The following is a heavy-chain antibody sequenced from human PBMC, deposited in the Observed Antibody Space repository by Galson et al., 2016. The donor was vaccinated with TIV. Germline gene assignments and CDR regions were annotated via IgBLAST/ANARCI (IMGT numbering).Heavy chain of an antibody. CDR1: GGSFSNYA. J-gene: IGHJ2*01. CDR2: IIPIFRSP. V-gene: IGHV1-69*13. CDR3: ARPSDSSWYFDL. D-gene: IGHD6-13*01. Sequence: SVKVSCKASGGSFSNYAINWVRQAPGQGLEWMGGIIPIFRSPNYAQRFQGRVTITADESTSTAFVELSSLRSDDTAVYYCARPSDSSWYFDLWGRGTPVMVSS.